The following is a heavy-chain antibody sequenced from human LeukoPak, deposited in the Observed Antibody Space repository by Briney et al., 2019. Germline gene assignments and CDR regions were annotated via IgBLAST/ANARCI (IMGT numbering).Heavy chain of an antibody. J-gene: IGHJ4*02. D-gene: IGHD1-1*01. CDR2: IGGGDT. V-gene: IGHV3-23*01. CDR3: AKDWIPYNRVFDCFDF. CDR1: GFTFSIHA. Sequence: GGSLRLSCAGSGFTFSIHAMSWVRQAPGKGLEWVSTIGGGDTYYADSVRGRFTISRDDSQSTVHLQMNSLRAEDTAVYYCAKDWIPYNRVFDCFDFWGQGTLVTVSS.